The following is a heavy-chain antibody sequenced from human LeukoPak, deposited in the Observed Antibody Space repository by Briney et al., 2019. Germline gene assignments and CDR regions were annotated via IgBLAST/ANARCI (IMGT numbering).Heavy chain of an antibody. CDR1: GGSISSSSYY. CDR3: ARNPTTVTTWYYYMDV. Sequence: SETLSLTCTVSGGSISSSSYYWGWISQPPGEGLDWIGSIYYSGSTNYNPSLKSRVTISVDTSKNQFSLNLSSVTAADTAVYYCARNPTTVTTWYYYMDVWGKGTTVTVSS. D-gene: IGHD4-17*01. CDR2: IYYSGST. J-gene: IGHJ6*03. V-gene: IGHV4-39*07.